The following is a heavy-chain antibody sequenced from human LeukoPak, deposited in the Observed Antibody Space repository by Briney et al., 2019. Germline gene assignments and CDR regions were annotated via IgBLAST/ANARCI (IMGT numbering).Heavy chain of an antibody. V-gene: IGHV4-39*01. CDR1: GGSISSSSHY. D-gene: IGHD6-19*01. J-gene: IGHJ4*02. CDR3: ARRRDTGWYYFDF. CDR2: IYYTGDT. Sequence: SESLSLTCTVSGGSISSSSHYWGWIRQPPGKGLEWIGCIYYTGDTYYNPSLKSRVTISVDTSQNQFSLKLSSVTAADTAVYYCARRRDTGWYYFDFWGQGTLVTVSS.